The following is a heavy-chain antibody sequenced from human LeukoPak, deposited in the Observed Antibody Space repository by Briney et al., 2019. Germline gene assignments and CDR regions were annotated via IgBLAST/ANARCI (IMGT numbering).Heavy chain of an antibody. CDR2: VRPNSGGT. CDR3: ARGGYSSSWYGGGWGDYYYYYMDV. D-gene: IGHD6-13*01. J-gene: IGHJ6*03. V-gene: IGHV1-2*02. CDR1: GYTFTAYY. Sequence: ASVKVSCKTSGYTFTAYYMHWVRQAPGQGLEWMGWVRPNSGGTKYSQKFQGRVTMTRNTSISTAYMELSSLRSEDTAVYYCARGGYSSSWYGGGWGDYYYYYMDVWGKGTTVTISS.